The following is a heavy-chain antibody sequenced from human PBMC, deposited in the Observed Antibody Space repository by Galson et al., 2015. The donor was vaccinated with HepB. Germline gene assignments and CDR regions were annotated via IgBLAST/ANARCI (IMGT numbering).Heavy chain of an antibody. D-gene: IGHD5-18*01. V-gene: IGHV1-2*06. J-gene: IGHJ4*02. CDR3: AREVAAMVTWGFDY. CDR1: GYTFTGYY. Sequence: SVKVSCKASGYTFTGYYMHWVRQAPGQGLEWMGRINPNSGGTKYAQKFQGRVTMARDTSISTAYMELSRLTSDDTAVYYCAREVAAMVTWGFDYWGQGTLVTVSS. CDR2: INPNSGGT.